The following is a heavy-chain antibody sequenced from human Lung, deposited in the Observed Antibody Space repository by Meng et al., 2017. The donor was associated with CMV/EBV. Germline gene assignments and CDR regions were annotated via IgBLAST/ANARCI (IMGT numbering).Heavy chain of an antibody. CDR1: GFGFSSYA. D-gene: IGHD3-9*01. V-gene: IGHV3-30-3*01. CDR2: ISYDGSKK. CDR3: AREGSYYDVLTRSYNVFGNYHYHMDV. J-gene: IGHJ6*02. Sequence: GESXKISXAASGFGFSSYAMHWVRQAPGKGLEWMAVISYDGSKKYYADSAKGRFTISRGNSKNTLYLQVNSLRAEDTAVYYCAREGSYYDVLTRSYNVFGNYHYHMDVWGQGTTVTVS.